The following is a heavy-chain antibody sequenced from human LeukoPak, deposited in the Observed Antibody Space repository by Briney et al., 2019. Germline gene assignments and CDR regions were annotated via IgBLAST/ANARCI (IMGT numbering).Heavy chain of an antibody. CDR2: IYGSVTT. V-gene: IGHV4-31*03. CDR1: GDSISSGGYY. Sequence: SQTLSLTCIVSGDSISSGGYYWSWIRQHPGKGLEWIGHIYGSVTTYYNPYLQSRLTIYVDTPNNQFALKLSSVTAADTDGYYCARDMGSTGTFGCQHWGQGTVVSVS. D-gene: IGHD1-26*01. CDR3: ARDMGSTGTFGCQH. J-gene: IGHJ1*01.